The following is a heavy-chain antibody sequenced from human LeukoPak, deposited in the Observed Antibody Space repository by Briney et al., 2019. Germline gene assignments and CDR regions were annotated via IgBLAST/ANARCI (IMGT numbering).Heavy chain of an antibody. J-gene: IGHJ6*02. CDR3: AREGLAVADAYYYYGMDV. CDR2: ISAYNGNT. D-gene: IGHD6-19*01. Sequence: GASVKVSCKASGYTFTSYGISWVRQAPGQGLEWMGWISAYNGNTNYAQKLQGRVTMTTDTSTSTAYMELRSLRSDDTAVYYCAREGLAVADAYYYYGMDVWGQGTTVTVPS. CDR1: GYTFTSYG. V-gene: IGHV1-18*01.